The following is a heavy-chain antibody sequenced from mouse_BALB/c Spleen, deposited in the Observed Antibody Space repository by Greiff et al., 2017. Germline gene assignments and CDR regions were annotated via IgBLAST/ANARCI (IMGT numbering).Heavy chain of an antibody. J-gene: IGHJ4*01. D-gene: IGHD1-1*01. CDR2: ISSGGSYT. Sequence: EVHLVESGGGLVQPGGSLKLSCAASGFTFSSYAMSWVRQTPEKRLEWVATISSGGSYTYYPDSVKGRFTISRDNAKNTLYLQMSSLRSEDTAMYYCARRHCGSSFYYMDYWGQGTTVTVSS. CDR3: ARRHCGSSFYYMDY. V-gene: IGHV5-9-3*01. CDR1: GFTFSSYA.